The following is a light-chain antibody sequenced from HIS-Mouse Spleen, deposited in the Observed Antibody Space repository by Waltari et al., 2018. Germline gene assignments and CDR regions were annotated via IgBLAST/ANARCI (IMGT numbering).Light chain of an antibody. CDR2: GAS. V-gene: IGKV3-20*01. CDR3: QQYGSSPFT. J-gene: IGKJ3*01. CDR1: QSFSSSY. Sequence: EIVLTQSPRTLSLSPGERATLSCRASQSFSSSYLAWYQQKPGQAPRLLIYGASSRATGIPDRFSGSGSGTDFTLTISRLEPEDFAVYYCQQYGSSPFTFGPGTKVDIK.